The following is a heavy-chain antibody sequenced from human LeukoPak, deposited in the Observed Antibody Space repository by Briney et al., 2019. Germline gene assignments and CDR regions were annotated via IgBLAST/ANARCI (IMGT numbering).Heavy chain of an antibody. J-gene: IGHJ4*02. D-gene: IGHD6-19*01. CDR3: ARISSRPPGAD. Sequence: SETLSLTCAVYGGPFSGYYWSWIRQPPGKGLEWIGEINHSGSTNYNPSLKSRVTISVDTSKNQFSLKLSSVTAADTAVYYCARISSRPPGADWGQGTLVTVSS. V-gene: IGHV4-34*01. CDR1: GGPFSGYY. CDR2: INHSGST.